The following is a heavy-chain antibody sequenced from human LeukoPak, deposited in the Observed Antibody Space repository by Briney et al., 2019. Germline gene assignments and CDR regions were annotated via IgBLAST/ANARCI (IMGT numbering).Heavy chain of an antibody. CDR3: ARVSSGWYNPLFDY. Sequence: GGSLRLSCAASGFTFSTYAMHWVRQAPGKGLEWVAVISNDGSKTYYGDSVKGRFTISRDNAKNTLYLQMNSLRAEDTAVYYCARVSSGWYNPLFDYWGQGTLVTVSS. J-gene: IGHJ4*02. CDR1: GFTFSTYA. V-gene: IGHV3-30-3*01. D-gene: IGHD6-19*01. CDR2: ISNDGSKT.